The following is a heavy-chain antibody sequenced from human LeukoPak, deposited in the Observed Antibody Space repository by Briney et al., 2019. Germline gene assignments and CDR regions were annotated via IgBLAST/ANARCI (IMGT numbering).Heavy chain of an antibody. V-gene: IGHV4-31*03. CDR1: GGSISSGGYY. CDR3: ARDLGPNNWFDP. J-gene: IGHJ5*02. CDR2: IYSSGST. Sequence: SETLSLTCTVSGGSISSGGYYWSWIRQHPGKGLEWIGYIYSSGSTYYNPSLKSRVTISVDTSKNQFSLKLSSVTAADPAVYYCARDLGPNNWFDPWGQGTLVTVSS.